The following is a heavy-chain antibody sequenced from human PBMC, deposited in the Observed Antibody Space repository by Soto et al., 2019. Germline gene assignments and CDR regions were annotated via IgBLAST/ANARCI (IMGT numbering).Heavy chain of an antibody. J-gene: IGHJ6*02. CDR3: ARDIRVTPVTAGYYYYAMDA. Sequence: WTVSGGPPSRSDSYWSWIRQPPGKGLEWIGYISYTGNTYSNPPLKSRLSMSLDTSKNQFSLKLSSVTATDTAVYYCARDIRVTPVTAGYYYYAMDALCQGTTIT. CDR2: ISYTGNT. D-gene: IGHD4-4*01. CDR1: GGPPSRSDSY. V-gene: IGHV4-30-4*01.